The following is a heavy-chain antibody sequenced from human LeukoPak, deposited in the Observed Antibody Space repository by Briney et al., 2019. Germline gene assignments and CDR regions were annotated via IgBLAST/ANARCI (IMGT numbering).Heavy chain of an antibody. D-gene: IGHD3-10*01. CDR1: GYTFTSYA. CDR2: INAGNGNT. CDR3: ARAWFGELLSWFDP. J-gene: IGHJ5*02. V-gene: IGHV1-3*01. Sequence: ASVKVSCKASGYTFTSYAMHWVRQAPGQRREWMGWINAGNGNTKYSQKFQGRGTITRDTSASTAYMELSSLRSEDTAVYYCARAWFGELLSWFDPWGQGTLVTVSS.